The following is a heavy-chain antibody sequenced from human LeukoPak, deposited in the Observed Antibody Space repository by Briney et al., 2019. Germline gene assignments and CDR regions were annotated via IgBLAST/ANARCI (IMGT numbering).Heavy chain of an antibody. CDR2: ISGSGGST. V-gene: IGHV3-23*01. CDR3: AKDERPTYYYDSSSYFDY. J-gene: IGHJ4*02. D-gene: IGHD3-22*01. Sequence: GGSLRLSCAASGFTFSSYAMSWVRQAPGKGLEWVSAISGSGGSTYYADSVKGRFTISRDNSKNTLYLQMNSLRAEDTAVYYCAKDERPTYYYDSSSYFDYWGQGTLVTVSS. CDR1: GFTFSSYA.